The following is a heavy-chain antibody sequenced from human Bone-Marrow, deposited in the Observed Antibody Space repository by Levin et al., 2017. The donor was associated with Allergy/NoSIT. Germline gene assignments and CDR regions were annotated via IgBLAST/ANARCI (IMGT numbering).Heavy chain of an antibody. CDR3: ARGLSSGYYYTFDY. CDR1: GFTFSSYS. D-gene: IGHD3-22*01. J-gene: IGHJ4*02. V-gene: IGHV3-21*01. CDR2: ISSSSSYI. Sequence: AASVKVSCAASGFTFSSYSMNWVRQAPGKGLEWVSSISSSSSYIYYADSVKGRFTISRDNAKNSLYLQMNSLRAEDTAVYYCARGLSSGYYYTFDYWGQGTLVTVSS.